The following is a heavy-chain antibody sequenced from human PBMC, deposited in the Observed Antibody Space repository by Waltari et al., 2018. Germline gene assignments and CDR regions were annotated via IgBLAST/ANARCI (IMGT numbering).Heavy chain of an antibody. CDR1: GFTFRSYA. CDR3: AKAIRDGYNK. J-gene: IGHJ4*02. V-gene: IGHV3-23*01. D-gene: IGHD5-12*01. Sequence: EVQLLESGGGLVQPGGSLRLSCAAYGFTFRSYAMSWVRQAPGKGLEWVSSISESDGRTYYADSVKGRFTISRDNSKNTLYLQMNSLRAEDTAVYYCAKAIRDGYNKWGQGTLVTVSS. CDR2: ISESDGRT.